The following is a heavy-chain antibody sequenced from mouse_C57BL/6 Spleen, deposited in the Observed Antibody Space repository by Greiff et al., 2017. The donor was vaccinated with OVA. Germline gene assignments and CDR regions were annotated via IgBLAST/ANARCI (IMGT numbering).Heavy chain of an antibody. CDR2: INPGSGGT. Sequence: QVQLKESGAELVRPGTSVKVSCKASGYAFTNYLIEWVKQRPGQGLEWIGVINPGSGGTNYNEKFKGKATLTADKSSSTAYMQLSSLTSEDSAVYFCAREGMVTTDGFDYWGQGTTLTVSS. CDR1: GYAFTNYL. V-gene: IGHV1-54*01. CDR3: AREGMVTTDGFDY. D-gene: IGHD2-2*01. J-gene: IGHJ2*01.